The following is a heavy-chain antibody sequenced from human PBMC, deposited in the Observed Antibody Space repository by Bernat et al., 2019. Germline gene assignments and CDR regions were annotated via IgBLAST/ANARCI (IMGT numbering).Heavy chain of an antibody. CDR3: AKDGALNPTLRYFDL. V-gene: IGHV3-30*18. D-gene: IGHD2-15*01. J-gene: IGHJ2*01. CDR2: ISYDGSNK. CDR1: GFTVSSYG. Sequence: QVQLVESGGGVVQPGRSLRLSCAASGFTVSSYGMLWVRQAPGRGLEWVAVISYDGSNKYYADSVKGRFTISRDKYKNTLYLQMNSLRAEDTAVYYCAKDGALNPTLRYFDLWGRGTLVTVSS.